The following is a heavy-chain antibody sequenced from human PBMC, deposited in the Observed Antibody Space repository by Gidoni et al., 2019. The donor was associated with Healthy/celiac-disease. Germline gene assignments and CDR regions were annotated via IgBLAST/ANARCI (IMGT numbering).Heavy chain of an antibody. Sequence: EVQLLGSGGGLVQPGGSLRLSGAASGFTLSSDAMSWVRPAPGKGQGWVSAISSSWGSTYYADSVKGRFTISRDNSKNTLYLQMNSLRAEDTAVYYCAKSYDGQLRGYWFDPWGQGTLVTVSS. J-gene: IGHJ5*02. V-gene: IGHV3-23*01. CDR3: AKSYDGQLRGYWFDP. CDR2: ISSSWGST. D-gene: IGHD3-3*01. CDR1: GFTLSSDA.